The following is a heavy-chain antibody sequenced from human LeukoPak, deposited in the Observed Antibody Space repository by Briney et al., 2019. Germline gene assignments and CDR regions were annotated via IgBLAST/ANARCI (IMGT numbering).Heavy chain of an antibody. CDR3: ARTGKQAGTVDY. CDR1: GGSISSYY. CDR2: IYTSGST. D-gene: IGHD6-13*01. Sequence: SETLSLTCTVSGGSISSYYWSWIRRPAGKGLEWIGRIYTSGSTNYNPSLKSRVTMSVDTSKNQFSLKLSSVTAADTAVYYCARTGKQAGTVDYWGQGTLVTVSS. V-gene: IGHV4-4*07. J-gene: IGHJ4*02.